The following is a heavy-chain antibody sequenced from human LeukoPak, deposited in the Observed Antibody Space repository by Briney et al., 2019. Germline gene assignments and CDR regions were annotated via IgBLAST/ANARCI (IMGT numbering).Heavy chain of an antibody. V-gene: IGHV3-23*01. CDR2: ISASGGST. Sequence: PGGSLRLSCAASGFTFSSYAMSWVRQAPGKGLEWVSAISASGGSTYYADSVKGRFTISRDNSKNTLYLQMNSLRVEDTAVYYCAKDAMRFGVYSLGVDYWGQGTLVTVSS. CDR3: AKDAMRFGVYSLGVDY. D-gene: IGHD3-10*01. CDR1: GFTFSSYA. J-gene: IGHJ4*02.